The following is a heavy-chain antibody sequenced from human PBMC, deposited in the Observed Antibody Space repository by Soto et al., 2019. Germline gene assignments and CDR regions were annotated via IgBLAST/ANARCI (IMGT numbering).Heavy chain of an antibody. CDR2: ISAYNGNT. CDR3: AGLGMVAAHREFDP. V-gene: IGHV1-18*01. D-gene: IGHD2-15*01. J-gene: IGHJ5*02. Sequence: GASVKVSCKASGYTFTSYGISWVRQAPGQGLEWMGWISAYNGNTNYAQKLQGRVTMTTDTSTSTAYMELRSLSSVTAADTAIYYCAGLGMVAAHREFDPWGQGTLVTVSS. CDR1: GYTFTSYG.